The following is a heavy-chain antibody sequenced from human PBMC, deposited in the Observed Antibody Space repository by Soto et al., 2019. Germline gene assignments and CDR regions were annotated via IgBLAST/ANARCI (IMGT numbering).Heavy chain of an antibody. CDR2: IRTKSNSYAT. CDR1: GFSFSDSG. J-gene: IGHJ4*02. CDR3: TRLHFIVQPGINY. Sequence: GGSLRLSCAASGFSFSDSGIHWVRQASGKGMEWVGRIRTKSNSYATAYAASVKGRFTISRDDSKNTAYLQMNSLKTEDTAVYYCTRLHFIVQPGINYWGQGTLVTVSS. D-gene: IGHD2-2*01. V-gene: IGHV3-73*01.